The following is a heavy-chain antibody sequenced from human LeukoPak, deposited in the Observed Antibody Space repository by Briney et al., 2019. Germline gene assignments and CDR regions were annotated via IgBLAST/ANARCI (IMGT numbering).Heavy chain of an antibody. CDR3: AKSGLNRFDY. D-gene: IGHD2-15*01. Sequence: PGGSLRLSCAASGFTFSSYGMTWVRQAPGRRLQWASAISGSGSGGSTYYADSVKGRFTVSRDNSKNTVYLQMNSLRAEDTAVYYCAKSGLNRFDYWGQGTLVTVSS. CDR1: GFTFSSYG. CDR2: ISGSGSGGST. J-gene: IGHJ4*02. V-gene: IGHV3-23*01.